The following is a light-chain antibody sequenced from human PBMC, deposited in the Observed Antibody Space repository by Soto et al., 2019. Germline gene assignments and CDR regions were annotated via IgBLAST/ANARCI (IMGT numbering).Light chain of an antibody. J-gene: IGLJ1*01. CDR3: SSYTSSSLYV. V-gene: IGLV2-14*01. Sequence: SVLTQPASVSGSPGQSITISCTGTSSDVGGYSYVSWYQQLPGKAPKLMIYDVSDRPSGVSNRSSGSKSGNTASLTISGLQAEDEADYYCSSYTSSSLYVFGTGTKVTVL. CDR1: SSDVGGYSY. CDR2: DVS.